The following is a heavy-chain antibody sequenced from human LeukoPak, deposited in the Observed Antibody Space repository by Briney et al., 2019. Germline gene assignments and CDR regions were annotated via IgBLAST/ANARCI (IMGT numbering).Heavy chain of an antibody. J-gene: IGHJ4*02. Sequence: GGSLRLSCAASGFSFSAYWMTWVRQAPGTGLEWVANINPAGSETYYVDPVKGRFSISRDNAKNLVYLQMNSLRAEDTAVYHCSRFGYVAAVDVWGQGTPVTVSS. CDR1: GFSFSAYW. CDR3: SRFGYVAAVDV. CDR2: INPAGSET. V-gene: IGHV3-7*01. D-gene: IGHD2-15*01.